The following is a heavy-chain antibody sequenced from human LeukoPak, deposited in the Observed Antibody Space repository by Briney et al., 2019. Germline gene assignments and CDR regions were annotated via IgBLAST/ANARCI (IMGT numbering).Heavy chain of an antibody. Sequence: GGSLRLSCAASGFTFSSYSMNWVRQAPGKGLEWVSSISSSSSYIYYADSVKGRFTISRDNAKNSLYLQMNSLRAEDTAVYYCARSLSGGFAFDIWGQGTMVTVSS. V-gene: IGHV3-21*01. CDR3: ARSLSGGFAFDI. D-gene: IGHD5-12*01. CDR2: ISSSSSYI. J-gene: IGHJ3*02. CDR1: GFTFSSYS.